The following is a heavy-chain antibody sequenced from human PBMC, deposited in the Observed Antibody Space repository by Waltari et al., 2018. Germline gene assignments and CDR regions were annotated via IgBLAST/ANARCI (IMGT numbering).Heavy chain of an antibody. D-gene: IGHD6-19*01. V-gene: IGHV4-34*01. CDR3: ARSLAVAGSDGAFDI. Sequence: QVQLQQWGAGLLKPSETLSLTCAVYGGSFSGYYWSWIRQPPGKGLEWIGEINHIGSTNYNPSLKGGVTISVDTSKSHFSLKLSSGTAADTAVYYCARSLAVAGSDGAFDIWGQGTMVTVSS. CDR1: GGSFSGYY. CDR2: INHIGST. J-gene: IGHJ3*02.